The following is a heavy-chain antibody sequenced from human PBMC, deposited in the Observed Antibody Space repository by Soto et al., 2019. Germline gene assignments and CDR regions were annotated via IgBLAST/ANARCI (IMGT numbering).Heavy chain of an antibody. J-gene: IGHJ3*02. Sequence: QVQLVQSGAEVKKPGASVKVSCKASGYTFTSYGISWVRQAPGQGLEWMGWISAYNGNTNYAQKLQGRVTMTTDTSTSTAYMERRSLRSDDTAVSYCARSIIGYCSGGSCYASIDIWGQGTMVTVSS. CDR2: ISAYNGNT. CDR1: GYTFTSYG. CDR3: ARSIIGYCSGGSCYASIDI. D-gene: IGHD2-15*01. V-gene: IGHV1-18*01.